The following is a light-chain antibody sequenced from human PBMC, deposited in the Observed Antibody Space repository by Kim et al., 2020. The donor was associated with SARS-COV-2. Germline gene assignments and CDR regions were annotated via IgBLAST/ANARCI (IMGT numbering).Light chain of an antibody. Sequence: QLVLTQSPSTSASLGASVKLTCTLSSGHSSYAIAWHQQRPEKGPRYLMRLNSDGSHTKGDGIPDRFSGSSSGAERYLTISSLQSEDEADYYCQTWGPANDWVFGGGTQLTVL. V-gene: IGLV4-69*01. J-gene: IGLJ3*02. CDR2: LNSDGSH. CDR1: SGHSSYA. CDR3: QTWGPANDWV.